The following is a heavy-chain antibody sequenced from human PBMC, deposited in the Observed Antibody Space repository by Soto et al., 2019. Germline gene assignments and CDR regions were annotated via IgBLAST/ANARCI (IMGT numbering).Heavy chain of an antibody. J-gene: IGHJ3*02. CDR3: ARGIIVVVITGAFDI. CDR2: ISYDGSNK. D-gene: IGHD3-22*01. CDR1: GFTFSSYA. Sequence: QVQLVESGGGVVQPGRSLRLSCAASGFTFSSYAMHWVRQAPGKGLEWVAVISYDGSNKYYADSVKGRFTISRDNSKNTLYLQMNSLRAEDTAVYYCARGIIVVVITGAFDIGGQGTMVTVSS. V-gene: IGHV3-30-3*01.